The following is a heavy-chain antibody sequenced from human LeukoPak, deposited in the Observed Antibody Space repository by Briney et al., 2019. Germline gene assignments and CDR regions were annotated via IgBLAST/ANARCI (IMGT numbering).Heavy chain of an antibody. CDR1: GFTFTTYT. V-gene: IGHV3-48*02. Sequence: GGSLRLSCAASGFTFTTYTMNWVRQAPGKGLEWISYISASGDTIYYADSVKGRFTISRDSARNSLYLQMNSLSDKDTAIYYCTRDLGRWGQGTLVTVSS. J-gene: IGHJ5*02. CDR2: ISASGDTI. CDR3: TRDLGR.